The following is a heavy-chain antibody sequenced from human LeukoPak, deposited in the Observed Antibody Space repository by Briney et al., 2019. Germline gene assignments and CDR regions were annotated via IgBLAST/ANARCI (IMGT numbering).Heavy chain of an antibody. CDR1: GFTFSSCT. Sequence: GGSLRLSCAASGFTFSSCTTNWVRQAPGKGLEWVSSISSSSSYIYYADAVKGRFTISRDNAKNSLYLQMNSLRAEDTAVYYCARDRRYYDSSGPTGDAFDIWGQGTMVTVSS. CDR3: ARDRRYYDSSGPTGDAFDI. CDR2: ISSSSSYI. D-gene: IGHD3-22*01. V-gene: IGHV3-21*01. J-gene: IGHJ3*02.